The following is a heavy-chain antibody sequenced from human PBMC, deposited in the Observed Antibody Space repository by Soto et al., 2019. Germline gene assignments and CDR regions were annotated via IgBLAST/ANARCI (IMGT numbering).Heavy chain of an antibody. J-gene: IGHJ4*02. CDR2: ISYDGSNK. V-gene: IGHV3-30*18. D-gene: IGHD1-26*01. CDR3: AKGVGATGYLDY. Sequence: QVQLVESGGGVVQPGRSLRLSCAASGFTFSSYGMHWVRQAPGKGLEWVAVISYDGSNKYYADSVKGRFTISRDNSKNTLYLQMNSLRTEDTAVYYCAKGVGATGYLDYLGQGTLVPVSS. CDR1: GFTFSSYG.